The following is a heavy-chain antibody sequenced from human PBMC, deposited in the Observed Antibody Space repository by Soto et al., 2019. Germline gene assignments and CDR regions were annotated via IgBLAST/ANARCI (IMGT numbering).Heavy chain of an antibody. CDR3: AAYSSTLGTFDI. CDR2: ISTSGST. V-gene: IGHV4-4*07. D-gene: IGHD6-13*01. J-gene: IGHJ3*02. CDR1: GGSLSRYY. Sequence: PSETLSLTCIVSGGSLSRYYWTWIRQPAGKGLEWIGRISTSGSTNYNPSLKSRVTMSVDTSKNQFSAKLSSVAAADTAVYYCAAYSSTLGTFDIWGQGTKV.